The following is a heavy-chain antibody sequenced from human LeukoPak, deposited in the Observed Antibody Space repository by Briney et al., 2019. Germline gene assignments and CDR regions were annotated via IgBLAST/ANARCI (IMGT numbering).Heavy chain of an antibody. V-gene: IGHV4-61*01. CDR1: GNSVSSGTYY. CDR3: ARGHSPVTTKVSYFQH. CDR2: INHSGST. Sequence: SETLSLTCTVSGNSVSSGTYYWNWIRQPPGKGLEWIGEINHSGSTNYNPSLKSRVTILVDTSKNQFSLKLSSVTAADTAVYYCARGHSPVTTKVSYFQHWGQGTLVTVSS. D-gene: IGHD4-17*01. J-gene: IGHJ1*01.